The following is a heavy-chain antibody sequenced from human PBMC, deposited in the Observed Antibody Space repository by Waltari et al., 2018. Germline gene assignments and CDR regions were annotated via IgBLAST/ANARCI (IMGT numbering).Heavy chain of an antibody. CDR3: ASGYYYMDV. CDR1: GGSFSGYY. J-gene: IGHJ6*03. CDR2: INHSGST. V-gene: IGHV4-34*01. Sequence: QVQLQQWGAGLLKPSETLSLTCAVYGGSFSGYYWSWIRQPPGKGLEWIGEINHSGSTNYIPSLKSRVTISVDTSKNQFSLKLSAVTAADTAVYYCASGYYYMDVWGKGTTVTVSS.